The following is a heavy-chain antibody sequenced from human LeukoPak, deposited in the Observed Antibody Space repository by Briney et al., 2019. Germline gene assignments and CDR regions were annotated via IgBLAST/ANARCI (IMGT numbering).Heavy chain of an antibody. V-gene: IGHV3-30-3*01. CDR1: GFTFSSYA. CDR2: ISYDGSNK. CDR3: ARDMNIVVVPAATPPPDAFDI. D-gene: IGHD2-2*01. Sequence: AGGSLRLSCAASGFTFSSYAMHWVRQAPGKGLEWVAVISYDGSNKYYADSVKGRFTISRDNSKNTLYLQMNSLRAEDTAVYYCARDMNIVVVPAATPPPDAFDIWGQGTMVTVSS. J-gene: IGHJ3*02.